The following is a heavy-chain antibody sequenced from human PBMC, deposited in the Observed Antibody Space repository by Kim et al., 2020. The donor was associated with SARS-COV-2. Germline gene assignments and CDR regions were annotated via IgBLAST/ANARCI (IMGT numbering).Heavy chain of an antibody. CDR3: ARDRAEKGFIGY. D-gene: IGHD3-10*01. J-gene: IGHJ4*02. V-gene: IGHV1-2*02. CDR2: INPVTGDA. Sequence: VKVSCKAYGYKFSDFYIHWLRQAPGQPFECMGWINPVTGDATYAQKFQGRLTMTRQKSIATVYMELSGLRFDDTAVYYCARDRAEKGFIGYWGQGTQVTVAS. CDR1: GYKFSDFY.